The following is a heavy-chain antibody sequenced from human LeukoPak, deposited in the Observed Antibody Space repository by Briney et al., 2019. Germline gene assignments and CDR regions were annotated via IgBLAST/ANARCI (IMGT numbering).Heavy chain of an antibody. Sequence: GGSLRLSCAASGFTVSSNYMSWVRQAPGKGLEWVSVIYSGGSTYYADSVKGRFTISRDNPKNTLYLQMNSLRAEDTAVYYCASTYYTDAFDIWGQGTMVTVSS. CDR2: IYSGGST. J-gene: IGHJ3*02. CDR1: GFTVSSNY. CDR3: ASTYYTDAFDI. V-gene: IGHV3-53*01. D-gene: IGHD1-26*01.